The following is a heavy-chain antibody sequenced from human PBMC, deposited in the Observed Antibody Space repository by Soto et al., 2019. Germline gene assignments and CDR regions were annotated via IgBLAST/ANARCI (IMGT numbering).Heavy chain of an antibody. CDR1: GGSITGYS. CDR3: PRGRPLDGHKTLVYFDY. Sequence: SETLSLTXTVSGGSITGYSWSWIRQPPGKGLEWIGYIFYSGSTNSKPSLTNSNPSLKSRVTTSVDTSKNQFSLKLSSVTAADTAVYYCPRGRPLDGHKTLVYFDYWGQGTLVTVSS. V-gene: IGHV4-59*01. CDR2: IFYSGSTNSKPSLT. J-gene: IGHJ4*02. D-gene: IGHD6-6*01.